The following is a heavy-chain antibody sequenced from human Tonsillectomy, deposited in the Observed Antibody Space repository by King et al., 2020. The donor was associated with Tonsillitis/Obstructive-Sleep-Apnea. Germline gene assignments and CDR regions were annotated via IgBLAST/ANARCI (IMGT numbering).Heavy chain of an antibody. Sequence: VQLQESGPGLVKPSETLSLTCTVSGGSISSYYWSWIRQPPGKGLEWIGYIYYSGSTNYNPSLKSRVTISVDTSKNQFSLKLSSVTAADTAVYCCARLGGSYANDAFDIWGQGTMVTVSS. CDR3: ARLGGSYANDAFDI. J-gene: IGHJ3*02. CDR1: GGSISSYY. D-gene: IGHD1-26*01. CDR2: IYYSGST. V-gene: IGHV4-59*08.